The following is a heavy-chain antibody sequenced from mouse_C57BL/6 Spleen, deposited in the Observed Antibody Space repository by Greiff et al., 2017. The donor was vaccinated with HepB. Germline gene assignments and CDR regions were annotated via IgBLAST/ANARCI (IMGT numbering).Heavy chain of an antibody. J-gene: IGHJ4*01. CDR2: INPEDGDN. CDR3: TSGRFPYAMDY. Sequence: VQLQQSGAELVRPGASVKLSCTASGFNIKDYYMHWVKQRPEQGLEWIGRINPEDGDNEYAPKFQGKATMTADTSSNTAYLQLSSLTSEDTAVYYCTSGRFPYAMDYWGQGTSVTVSS. CDR1: GFNIKDYY. D-gene: IGHD1-1*01. V-gene: IGHV14-1*01.